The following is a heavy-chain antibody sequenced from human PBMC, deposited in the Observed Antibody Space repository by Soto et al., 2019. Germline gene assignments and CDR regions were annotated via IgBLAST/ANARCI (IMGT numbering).Heavy chain of an antibody. D-gene: IGHD2-15*01. J-gene: IGHJ6*02. CDR1: GFTLSRDT. CDR3: ARGGYCSGGSCLDGMDV. Sequence: GSLRLSCGVSGFTLSRDTMHWVRQAPGKGLEWVALILSDGSAKYYADSVKGRFTISGDDSLYLEMTSLRGEDTAVYYCARGGYCSGGSCLDGMDVWGQGTTVTVSS. V-gene: IGHV3-30-3*01. CDR2: ILSDGSAK.